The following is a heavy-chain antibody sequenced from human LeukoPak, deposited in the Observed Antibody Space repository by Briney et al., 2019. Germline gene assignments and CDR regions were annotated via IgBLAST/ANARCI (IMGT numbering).Heavy chain of an antibody. CDR2: ISRSGGST. V-gene: IGHV3-23*01. CDR3: ARDFYYYGMDV. J-gene: IGHJ6*02. Sequence: GGSLRLSCAASGFTFSSYAMSWVRRAPGKGLEWVSAISRSGGSTYYADSVKGRFTISRDNSKNTLYLQMNSLRAEDTAVYYCARDFYYYGMDVWGQGTTVTVSS. CDR1: GFTFSSYA.